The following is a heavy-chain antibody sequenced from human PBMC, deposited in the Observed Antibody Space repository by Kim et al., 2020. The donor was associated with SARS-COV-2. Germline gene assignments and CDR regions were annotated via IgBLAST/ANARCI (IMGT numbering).Heavy chain of an antibody. D-gene: IGHD3-22*01. V-gene: IGHV5-51*01. J-gene: IGHJ4*02. CDR2: IYPGDSDT. CDR3: ASQAYYYDSSGYYVY. CDR1: GYSFTSYW. Sequence: GASLQISCKGSGYSFTSYWIGWVRQMPGKGLEWMGIIYPGDSDTRYSPSFQGQVTISADKSISTAYLQWSSLKASDTAMYYCASQAYYYDSSGYYVYWGQGTLVTVSS.